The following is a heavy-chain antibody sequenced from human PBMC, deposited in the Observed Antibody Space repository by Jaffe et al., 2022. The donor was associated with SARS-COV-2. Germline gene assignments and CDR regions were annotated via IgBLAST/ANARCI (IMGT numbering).Heavy chain of an antibody. CDR3: ARGVSTTWYSAFEF. V-gene: IGHV3-30*04. Sequence: QVQLVESGGGVVQPGRSLRLSCAASGFTFSSHTIHWVRQAPGKGLEWVAVISNDGSNKYYADSVKGRFTISRDNSKNTLYLQMDSLRLEDTAVYSCARGVSTTWYSAFEFWGQGTMVTVSS. J-gene: IGHJ3*01. D-gene: IGHD6-13*01. CDR2: ISNDGSNK. CDR1: GFTFSSHT.